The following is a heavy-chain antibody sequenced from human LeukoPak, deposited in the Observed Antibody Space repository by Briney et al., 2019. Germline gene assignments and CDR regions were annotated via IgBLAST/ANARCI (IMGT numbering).Heavy chain of an antibody. CDR1: GFTFSSYS. CDR2: ISSSSSYI. D-gene: IGHD6-13*01. CDR3: ARSGQQLVHLDAFDI. Sequence: TPGGSLRLSCAASGFTFSSYSMNWVRQAPGKGLEWVSSISSSSSYIYYADSVKGRFTISRDNAKNSLYLQMNSLRAEDTAVYYCARSGQQLVHLDAFDIWGQGTMVTVSS. V-gene: IGHV3-21*01. J-gene: IGHJ3*02.